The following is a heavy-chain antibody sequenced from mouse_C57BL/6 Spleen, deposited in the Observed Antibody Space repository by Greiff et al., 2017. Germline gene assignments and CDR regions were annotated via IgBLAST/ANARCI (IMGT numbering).Heavy chain of an antibody. CDR1: GYTFTSYW. D-gene: IGHD1-1*01. V-gene: IGHV1-53*01. CDR3: ARSAFTTVVSYDY. J-gene: IGHJ2*01. Sequence: QVQLQQSGTELVKPGASVKLSCKASGYTFTSYWMHWVKQRPGQGLEWIGNINPSNGGTNYNEKFKSKATLTVDKSSSTAYMQLSSLTSEDSAVYYCARSAFTTVVSYDYWGQGTTLTVSS. CDR2: INPSNGGT.